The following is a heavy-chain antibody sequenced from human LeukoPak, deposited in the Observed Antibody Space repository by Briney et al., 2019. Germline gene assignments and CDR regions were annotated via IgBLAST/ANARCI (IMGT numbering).Heavy chain of an antibody. Sequence: GGSLRLFCAASGFTFSSYWMNWARQAPGKGLEWVASINHNGNVNYYVDSVKGRFTISRDNAKNSLYLQMSNLRAEDTAVYFCARGGGLDVWGQGATVTVSS. V-gene: IGHV3-7*03. CDR1: GFTFSSYW. CDR3: ARGGGLDV. D-gene: IGHD3-16*01. J-gene: IGHJ6*02. CDR2: INHNGNVN.